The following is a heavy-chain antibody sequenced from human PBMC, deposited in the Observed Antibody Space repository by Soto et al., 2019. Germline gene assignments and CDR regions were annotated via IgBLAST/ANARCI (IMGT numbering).Heavy chain of an antibody. J-gene: IGHJ5*02. CDR2: IYATGTT. CDR1: GASISGFY. D-gene: IGHD1-1*01. V-gene: IGHV4-4*07. Sequence: SETLSLTCTVSGASISGFYWSWIRKSAGKGLEWIGRIYATGTTDYNPSLKSRVMISVDTSKKQFSLKLRSVTAADTAVYYCVRDGTKTLRDWFDPWGQGISVTVSS. CDR3: VRDGTKTLRDWFDP.